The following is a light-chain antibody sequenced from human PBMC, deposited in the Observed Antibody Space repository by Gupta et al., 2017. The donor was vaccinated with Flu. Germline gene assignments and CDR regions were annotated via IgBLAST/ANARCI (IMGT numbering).Light chain of an antibody. CDR2: GSS. CDR3: QQSFRSPPT. Sequence: TQSPSSLSASVGDRVTITCRASEGIRSYLNWYHQKPGKAPQLLIYGSSKLLIGVPSRFSGSGSGTDFPLTIVTLQPEDFGTYYCQQSFRSPPTFGGGTKVE. V-gene: IGKV1-39*01. J-gene: IGKJ4*01. CDR1: EGIRSY.